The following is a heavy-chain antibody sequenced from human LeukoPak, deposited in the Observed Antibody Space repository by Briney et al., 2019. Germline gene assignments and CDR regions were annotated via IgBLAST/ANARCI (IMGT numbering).Heavy chain of an antibody. D-gene: IGHD5-18*01. CDR2: IIPIFGIA. Sequence: SVKVSCKASGGTFSSYAISWVRQAPGQGLEWMGRIIPIFGIANYAQKFQGRVTITADKSTSTAYMELSSLRSEDTAVYYCAREKDGYSYGSYFDYWGQGTLVTVSS. V-gene: IGHV1-69*04. CDR1: GGTFSSYA. CDR3: AREKDGYSYGSYFDY. J-gene: IGHJ4*02.